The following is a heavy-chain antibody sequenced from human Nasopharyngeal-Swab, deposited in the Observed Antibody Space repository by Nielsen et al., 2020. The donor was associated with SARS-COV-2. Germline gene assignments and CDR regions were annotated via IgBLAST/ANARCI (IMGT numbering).Heavy chain of an antibody. CDR2: INHSGST. CDR3: ARGGRGLLGY. Sequence: SETLSLTCAVYGASSSGYYWSWIRQPPGKGLEWIGEINHSGSTNYNPSLKSRVTISVDTSKNQFSLKLSSVTAADTAVYYCARGGRGLLGYWGQGTLVTVSS. CDR1: GASSSGYY. J-gene: IGHJ4*02. D-gene: IGHD3-10*01. V-gene: IGHV4-34*01.